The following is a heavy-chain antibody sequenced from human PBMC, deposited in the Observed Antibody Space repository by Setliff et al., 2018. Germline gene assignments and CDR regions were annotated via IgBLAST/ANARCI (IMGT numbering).Heavy chain of an antibody. D-gene: IGHD2-15*01. CDR3: AKIWGAYCTGNRCHSDPPHWDN. Sequence: GGSLRLSCAASGFTFSSYAITWVRQAPGKGLEWVSMLSGSAQTTYYADSVKGRFTISRDNSKNTVYLEMNSLRAEDTAIYYCAKIWGAYCTGNRCHSDPPHWDNWGQGTLVTVSS. V-gene: IGHV3-23*01. CDR2: LSGSAQTT. J-gene: IGHJ4*02. CDR1: GFTFSSYA.